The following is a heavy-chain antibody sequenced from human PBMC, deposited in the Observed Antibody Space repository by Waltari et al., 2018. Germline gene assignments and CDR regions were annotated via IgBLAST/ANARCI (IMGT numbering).Heavy chain of an antibody. V-gene: IGHV1-69*02. CDR3: ARALGYCSGGSCRILDY. CDR2: IIPILGIA. CDR1: GGTFSSYT. D-gene: IGHD2-15*01. J-gene: IGHJ4*02. Sequence: QVQLVQSGAEVKKPGSSVKVSCKASGGTFSSYTISWVRQAPGQGLEWMGRIIPILGIAKYAQKFQGRVTITADKSTSTAYMELSSLRSEDTAVYYCARALGYCSGGSCRILDYWGQGTLVTVSS.